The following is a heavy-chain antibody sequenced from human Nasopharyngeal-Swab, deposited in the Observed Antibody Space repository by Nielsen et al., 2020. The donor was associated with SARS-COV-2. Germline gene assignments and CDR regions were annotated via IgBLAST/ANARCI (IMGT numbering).Heavy chain of an antibody. CDR3: ARSPTPMVQGERDWFDP. D-gene: IGHD3-10*01. Sequence: SVKVSCKASGFTFTSSAVQWVRQARGQRLEWIGWIVVGSGNTNYAQKFQERVTITRDMSTSTAYMELSSLRSEDTAVYYCARSPTPMVQGERDWFDPWGQGTLVTVSS. V-gene: IGHV1-58*01. J-gene: IGHJ5*02. CDR1: GFTFTSSA. CDR2: IVVGSGNT.